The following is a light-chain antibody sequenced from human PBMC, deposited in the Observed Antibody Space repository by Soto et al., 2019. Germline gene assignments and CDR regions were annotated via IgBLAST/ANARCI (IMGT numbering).Light chain of an antibody. CDR2: WGS. CDR1: QSLLHSNGYTY. J-gene: IGKJ3*01. CDR3: MQALQTPLT. V-gene: IGKV2-28*01. Sequence: EIVVTQSPLSLPVTPGEPASISCRSSQSLLHSNGYTYLDWYLQKPGQSPQLLIYWGSNRASGVPDRFSGSGSGTDFTLKISRVEAEDVGVYYCMQALQTPLTFGPGTKVDIK.